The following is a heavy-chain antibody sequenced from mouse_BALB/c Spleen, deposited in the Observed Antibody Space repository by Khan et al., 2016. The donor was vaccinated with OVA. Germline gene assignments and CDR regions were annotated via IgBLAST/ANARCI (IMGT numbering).Heavy chain of an antibody. CDR1: GYSITSDYA. CDR3: ARVYGGDFDY. J-gene: IGHJ2*01. Sequence: EVQLQESGPGLVKPSQSLSLICTVTGYSITSDYAWNWIRQFPGNKLEWMGFISYSGNTNYNPSLKSRISITRDTSKNQSGLHLNSVTTEDTATYYCARVYGGDFDYWGQGTTLTVSS. V-gene: IGHV3-2*02. CDR2: ISYSGNT. D-gene: IGHD1-1*01.